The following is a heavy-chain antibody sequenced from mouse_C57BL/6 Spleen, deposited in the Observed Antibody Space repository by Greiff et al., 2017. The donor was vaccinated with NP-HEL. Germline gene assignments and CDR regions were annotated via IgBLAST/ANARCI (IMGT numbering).Heavy chain of an antibody. D-gene: IGHD2-3*01. Sequence: QVQLQQPGAELVRPGTSVKLSCKASGYTFTSYWMHWVKQRPGQGLEWIGVIDPSDSYTNYNQKFKGKATLTVDTSSSTAYMQLSSLTSEDSAVYYCARYRGDGYYDYFDYWGQGTTLTVSS. CDR1: GYTFTSYW. J-gene: IGHJ2*01. CDR2: IDPSDSYT. CDR3: ARYRGDGYYDYFDY. V-gene: IGHV1-59*01.